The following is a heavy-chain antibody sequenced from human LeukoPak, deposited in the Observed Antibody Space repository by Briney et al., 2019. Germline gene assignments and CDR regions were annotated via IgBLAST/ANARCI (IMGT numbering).Heavy chain of an antibody. D-gene: IGHD1-1*01. CDR1: GLSISDNY. CDR3: ARDRGYAMDV. CDR2: IHSGGNI. Sequence: GGALRHSRAASGLSISDNYMSGVRQAPGKGLEWVSIIHSGGNIYYADSVKGRFTISRDNSQNTLYLQMNSLRAEDTAVYYCARDRGYAMDVWGQGTTVTVSS. J-gene: IGHJ6*02. V-gene: IGHV3-53*01.